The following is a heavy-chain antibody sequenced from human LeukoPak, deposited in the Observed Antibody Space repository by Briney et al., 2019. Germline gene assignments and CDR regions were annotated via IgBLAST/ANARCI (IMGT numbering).Heavy chain of an antibody. J-gene: IGHJ5*02. D-gene: IGHD2-2*01. V-gene: IGHV1-2*06. CDR3: ARDSSNWSSSGS. CDR2: INPNSGVT. CDR1: GYTFTAYP. Sequence: ASVKVSCKASGYTFTAYPIHWVRQAPGQGLEWMGRINPNSGVTNYAQKFQGRVIMTRDTSISTAYMQLSSLKSDDTAVYYCARDSSNWSSSGSWGQGSLVIVSS.